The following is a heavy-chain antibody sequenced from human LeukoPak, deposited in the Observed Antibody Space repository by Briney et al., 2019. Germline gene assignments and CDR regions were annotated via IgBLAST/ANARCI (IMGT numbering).Heavy chain of an antibody. CDR1: GFTFSSYG. J-gene: IGHJ4*02. V-gene: IGHV3-7*01. CDR2: IKQNGSEK. CDR3: AGGTGWLIDS. D-gene: IGHD3-9*01. Sequence: GGSLRLSCAAPGFTFSSYGMHWVRQAPGKGLEWVANIKQNGSEKFYVDSVKGRFTISRDNAKNSLYLQMTSLRPEDTALYYCAGGTGWLIDSWGQGTLVTVSS.